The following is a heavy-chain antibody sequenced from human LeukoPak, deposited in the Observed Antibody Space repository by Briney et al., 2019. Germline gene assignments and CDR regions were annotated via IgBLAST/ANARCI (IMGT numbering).Heavy chain of an antibody. V-gene: IGHV3-74*01. CDR2: INSDGSDT. D-gene: IGHD1-26*01. J-gene: IGHJ4*02. CDR3: LSAVGPSEY. Sequence: GGSLRLSCAASGFTFSRYWIHWVPQAPGKALVWVSRINSDGSDTVYADSVRGRFTVSRDNAKNTLYLQMHSLRADDAAVYYCLSAVGPSEYWGQGTLVTVSS. CDR1: GFTFSRYW.